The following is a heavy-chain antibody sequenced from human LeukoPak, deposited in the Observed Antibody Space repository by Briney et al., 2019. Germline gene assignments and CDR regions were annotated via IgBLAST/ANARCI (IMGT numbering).Heavy chain of an antibody. V-gene: IGHV1-18*01. CDR3: ARHVPKTYYYDSSGFFFDY. D-gene: IGHD3-22*01. CDR2: ISAYNGNT. J-gene: IGHJ4*02. CDR1: GYTFTSYG. Sequence: ASVKVSCKASGYTFTSYGISWVRQAPGQGLEWMGWISAYNGNTDYAQKLQGRVTMTTDTSTSTAYMELRSLRSDDTAVYYCARHVPKTYYYDSSGFFFDYWGQGTLVTVSS.